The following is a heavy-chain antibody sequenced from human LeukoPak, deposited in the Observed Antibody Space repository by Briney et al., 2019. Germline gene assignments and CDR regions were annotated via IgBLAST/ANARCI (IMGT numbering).Heavy chain of an antibody. CDR2: ISGSGGST. J-gene: IGHJ4*02. CDR1: GFTFSSYA. CDR3: AKTYSSSGYPLYYFDY. Sequence: GGSLRLSCAASGFTFSSYAMNWVRQAPGKGLEWVSAISGSGGSTYYADSVKGRFTISRDNSKNTLYLQMNSLRAEDTAVYYCAKTYSSSGYPLYYFDYWGQGTLVTVSS. V-gene: IGHV3-23*01. D-gene: IGHD6-13*01.